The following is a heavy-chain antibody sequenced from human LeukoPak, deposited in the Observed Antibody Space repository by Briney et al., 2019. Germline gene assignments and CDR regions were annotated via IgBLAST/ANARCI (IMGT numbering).Heavy chain of an antibody. J-gene: IGHJ4*02. CDR1: GFTFSSYA. Sequence: GGSLRLSCAASGFTFSSYAMSWVRQAPGKGLEWVSGLTGRGDSAYYADSVKGRFTISRDNSKNTLYLQMNSLRAEDTAVYYCANPSYSSGRAVGYFDYWGQGTLVTVSS. D-gene: IGHD6-19*01. V-gene: IGHV3-23*01. CDR3: ANPSYSSGRAVGYFDY. CDR2: LTGRGDSA.